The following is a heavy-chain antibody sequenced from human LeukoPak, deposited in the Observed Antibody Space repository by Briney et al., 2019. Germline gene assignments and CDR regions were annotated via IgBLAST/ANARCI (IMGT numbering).Heavy chain of an antibody. CDR1: GYSTRNGFY. D-gene: IGHD3-3*01. CDR3: ARDSYDFWSGPDY. Sequence: SETLSLTCTVSGYSTRNGFYWGWIRQPPGKGLEWIGRIYHTGTIFYNPSLRSRVTISVDTSKNQFSLKLTSVTAADTAVYYCARDSYDFWSGPDYWGQGTLVTVSS. J-gene: IGHJ4*02. CDR2: IYHTGTI. V-gene: IGHV4-38-2*02.